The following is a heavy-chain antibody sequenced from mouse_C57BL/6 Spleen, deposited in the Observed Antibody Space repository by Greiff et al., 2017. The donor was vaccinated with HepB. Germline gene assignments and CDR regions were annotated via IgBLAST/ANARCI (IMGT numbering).Heavy chain of an antibody. Sequence: EVKLVESGGGLVKPGGSLKLSCAASGFTFSSYAMSWVRQTPEKRLEWVATISDGGSYTYYPDNVKGRFTISRDNAKNNLYLQMSHLKSEDTAMYYCARDGPGDYWGQGTSVTVSS. CDR1: GFTFSSYA. V-gene: IGHV5-4*01. CDR2: ISDGGSYT. CDR3: ARDGPGDY. J-gene: IGHJ4*01.